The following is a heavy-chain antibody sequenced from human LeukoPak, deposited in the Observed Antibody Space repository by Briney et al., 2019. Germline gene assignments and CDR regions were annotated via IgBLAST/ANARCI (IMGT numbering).Heavy chain of an antibody. Sequence: GALRLSCAASESTFSYYAMHWVRQAPGKGLEWLAFIGYDGKNKYYADSVKGRFTIPRDNSKNTLNLQMSSLRAEDTAVYYCARDPTDYYGSGTYYVNHYYYMDVWGKGTTVTISS. CDR1: ESTFSYYA. CDR2: IGYDGKNK. D-gene: IGHD3-10*01. J-gene: IGHJ6*03. CDR3: ARDPTDYYGSGTYYVNHYYYMDV. V-gene: IGHV3-30*02.